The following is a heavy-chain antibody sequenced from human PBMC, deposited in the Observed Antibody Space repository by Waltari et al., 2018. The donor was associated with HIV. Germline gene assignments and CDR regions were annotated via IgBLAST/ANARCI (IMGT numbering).Heavy chain of an antibody. CDR3: ARLMGTSFGMVIYYSYGMDV. V-gene: IGHV3-23*01. D-gene: IGHD3-3*01. CDR2: ISGSGDSR. CDR1: GLRFSSYA. J-gene: IGHJ6*02. Sequence: EVKLLEPWGGLVQPGGSLRLSCEASGLRFSSYAISRVRPDPGKGLEWVSGISGSGDSRYYADSVKGRFSISRDNSKNTLSLQMNSLRAEDTGVYYCARLMGTSFGMVIYYSYGMDVWGQGTTVTVSS.